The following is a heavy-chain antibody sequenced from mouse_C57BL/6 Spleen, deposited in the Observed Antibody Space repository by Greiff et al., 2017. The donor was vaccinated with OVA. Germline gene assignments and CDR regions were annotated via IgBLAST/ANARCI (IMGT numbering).Heavy chain of an antibody. CDR2: IDPSDSYT. J-gene: IGHJ1*03. Sequence: QVQLQQPGAELVMPGASVKLSCKASGYTFTSYWMHWVKQRPGQGLEWIGEIDPSDSYTNYNQKFKGKSTLTVDKSSSTAYMQLSSLTSEDSAVYYCARVGNYWYFDVWGTGTTVTVSS. D-gene: IGHD2-1*01. CDR3: ARVGNYWYFDV. CDR1: GYTFTSYW. V-gene: IGHV1-69*01.